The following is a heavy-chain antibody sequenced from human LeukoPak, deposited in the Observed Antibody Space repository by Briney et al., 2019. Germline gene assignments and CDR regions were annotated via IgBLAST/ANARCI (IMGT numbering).Heavy chain of an antibody. CDR2: INPNSGGT. J-gene: IGHJ6*02. CDR1: GYTFTGYY. V-gene: IGHV1-2*02. Sequence: ASVKVSCKASGYTFTGYYMHWVRQAPGQGLEWMGWINPNSGGTNYAQKFQGRVTMTRDTPISTAYMELSRLRSDDTAVYYCARDLPTNYYDSSGYYASTTYYYYGMDVWGQGTTVTVSS. D-gene: IGHD3-22*01. CDR3: ARDLPTNYYDSSGYYASTTYYYYGMDV.